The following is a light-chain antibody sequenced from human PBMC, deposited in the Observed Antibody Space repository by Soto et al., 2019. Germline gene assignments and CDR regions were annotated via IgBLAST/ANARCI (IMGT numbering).Light chain of an antibody. V-gene: IGLV2-18*02. CDR1: SSDVGSYNR. CDR2: EVS. CDR3: SSYTTSSTYV. J-gene: IGLJ1*01. Sequence: QSALTQPPSVSGSPGQSVTISCTGTSSDVGSYNRVSWYQQPPGTAPKLLIFEVSYRPSGVPDRFSGSKSGNTASLTISGLQAEDDADYYCSSYTTSSTYVFGTGTKVTVL.